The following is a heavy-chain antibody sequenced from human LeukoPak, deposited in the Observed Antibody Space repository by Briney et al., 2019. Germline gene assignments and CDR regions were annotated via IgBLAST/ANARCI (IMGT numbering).Heavy chain of an antibody. V-gene: IGHV1-69*05. J-gene: IGHJ6*03. CDR2: IIPIFGTA. Sequence: SVKVSCKASGGTFSSYAISWVRQAPGQGLEWMGGIIPIFGTANYAQKFQGRVTITTDESTSTAYMELSSLRSEDTAVYYCATGPFGGYNYCYYYYMDVWGKGTTVTVSS. CDR3: ATGPFGGYNYCYYYYMDV. CDR1: GGTFSSYA. D-gene: IGHD5-24*01.